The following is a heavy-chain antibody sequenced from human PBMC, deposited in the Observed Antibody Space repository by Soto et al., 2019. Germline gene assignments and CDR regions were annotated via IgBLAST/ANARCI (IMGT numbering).Heavy chain of an antibody. Sequence: GGSLRLSCAASGFTFSSYSMNWVRQAPGKGLEWVSSISSSSSYIYYADSVKGRFTISRDNAKNSLYLQMNSLRAEDTAVYYCARDGDDILTGYSFDYWGQGTLVTVSS. J-gene: IGHJ4*02. CDR3: ARDGDDILTGYSFDY. CDR1: GFTFSSYS. CDR2: ISSSSSYI. V-gene: IGHV3-21*01. D-gene: IGHD3-9*01.